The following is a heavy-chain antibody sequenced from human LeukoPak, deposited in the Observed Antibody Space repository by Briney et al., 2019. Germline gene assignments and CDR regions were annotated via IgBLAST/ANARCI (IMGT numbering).Heavy chain of an antibody. CDR1: GYTFTGYY. J-gene: IGHJ4*02. V-gene: IGHV1-2*02. CDR3: ARVGDSSGTTAGFFDY. D-gene: IGHD3-22*01. Sequence: ASVKVSCKASGYTFTGYYMHWVRQAPGQGLEWMGWINPTSGGTNYAQKFQGRVTMTRDTSISTAYMELSGMRSDDTAVYYCARVGDSSGTTAGFFDYWGQGTLVTVSS. CDR2: INPTSGGT.